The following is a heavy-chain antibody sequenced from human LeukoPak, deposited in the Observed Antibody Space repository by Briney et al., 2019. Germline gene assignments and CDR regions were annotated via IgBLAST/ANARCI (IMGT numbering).Heavy chain of an antibody. J-gene: IGHJ4*02. V-gene: IGHV3-33*01. Sequence: GRSLRLSCAASGFTFSSYGMHWVRQAPGKGLEWVAVIWYDGSNEYYADSVKGRFTISRDNSRNTVYLQMNSLRAEDTAMYYCARSPRGIAAAGTSGWVDYWGQGTLVTVSS. D-gene: IGHD6-13*01. CDR1: GFTFSSYG. CDR3: ARSPRGIAAAGTSGWVDY. CDR2: IWYDGSNE.